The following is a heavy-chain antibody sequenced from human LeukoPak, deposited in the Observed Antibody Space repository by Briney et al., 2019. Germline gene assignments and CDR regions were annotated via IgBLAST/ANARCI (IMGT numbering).Heavy chain of an antibody. CDR3: ASVNWNDGNY. V-gene: IGHV3-21*01. CDR1: GFTFSNYA. J-gene: IGHJ4*02. D-gene: IGHD1-20*01. CDR2: ISSSSSYI. Sequence: GGSLRLSCAASGFTFSNYAMSWVRQAPGKGLEWVSSISSSSSYIYYADSVKDRFTVSRDNAKNSLYLQMNSLRAEDTAVYYCASVNWNDGNYWGQGTLVTVSS.